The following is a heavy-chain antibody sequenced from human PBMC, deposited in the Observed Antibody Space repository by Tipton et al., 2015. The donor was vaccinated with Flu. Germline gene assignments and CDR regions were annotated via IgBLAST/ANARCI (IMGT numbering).Heavy chain of an antibody. Sequence: QVQLVQSGAEVKKPGASVKVSCKASGYTFTSYGISWVRQAPGQGLEWMGWISAYNGNTNYAQKLQGRVTMTTDTSTSTAYMELRSLRSDDTAVYYCARSDPYSNGSGSYSLIEPFDCWGQGTLVTVSS. CDR2: ISAYNGNT. D-gene: IGHD3-10*01. V-gene: IGHV1-18*01. CDR1: GYTFTSYG. J-gene: IGHJ4*02. CDR3: ARSDPYSNGSGSYSLIEPFDC.